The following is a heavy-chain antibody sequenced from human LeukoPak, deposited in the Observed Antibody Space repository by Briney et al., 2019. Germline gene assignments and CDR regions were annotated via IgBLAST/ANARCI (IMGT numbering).Heavy chain of an antibody. V-gene: IGHV3-23*01. Sequence: GGSLRLSCAASGFTFSSYAMNWVRQAPGKGLEWVSFISGSGDSTYYADSVKGRFTISRDNSKNTLYLQMNSLRAEDTAVYYCVKDHLNSYYFDYWGQGTLVTVSS. CDR1: GFTFSSYA. CDR3: VKDHLNSYYFDY. CDR2: ISGSGDST. J-gene: IGHJ4*02.